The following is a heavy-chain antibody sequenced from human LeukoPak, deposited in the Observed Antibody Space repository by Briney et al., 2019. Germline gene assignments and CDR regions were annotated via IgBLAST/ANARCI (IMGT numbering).Heavy chain of an antibody. D-gene: IGHD6-19*01. CDR3: VGIAVAGTNYGMDV. Sequence: PGGSLRLSCAASGFTFSSYAMHWVRQAPGKGLEWVAVISYDGSNKYYADSVKGRFTISRDNSKNTLYLQMNSLRAEDTAVYYCVGIAVAGTNYGMDVWGQGTTVTVSS. CDR2: ISYDGSNK. J-gene: IGHJ6*02. CDR1: GFTFSSYA. V-gene: IGHV3-30-3*01.